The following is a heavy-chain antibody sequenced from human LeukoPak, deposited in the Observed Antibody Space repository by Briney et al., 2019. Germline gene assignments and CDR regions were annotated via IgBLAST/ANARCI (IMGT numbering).Heavy chain of an antibody. V-gene: IGHV4-59*01. CDR3: ARTRGQLRGSGRGFDY. J-gene: IGHJ4*02. D-gene: IGHD3-10*01. Sequence: PSETLSLTCTVSGGSISSYYWSWIRQPPGKGLEWIGYIYYSGSTNYNPSLKSRVTISVDTSKNQFSLKLSSVTAADTAVYYCARTRGQLRGSGRGFDYWGQGTLVTASS. CDR1: GGSISSYY. CDR2: IYYSGST.